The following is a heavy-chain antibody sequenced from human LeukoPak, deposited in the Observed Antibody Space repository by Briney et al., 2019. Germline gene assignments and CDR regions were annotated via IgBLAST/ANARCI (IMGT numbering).Heavy chain of an antibody. CDR3: ARDQGDGFFDY. D-gene: IGHD2-21*01. Sequence: QPGGSLRLSCAASGFTFSSYGMHWLRQAPGKGLEWVAVIWYDGSNKYYADSVKGRFTISRDNSKNTLYLQMNSLRAEDTAVYYCARDQGDGFFDYWGQGTLVTVSS. J-gene: IGHJ4*02. CDR1: GFTFSSYG. CDR2: IWYDGSNK. V-gene: IGHV3-33*01.